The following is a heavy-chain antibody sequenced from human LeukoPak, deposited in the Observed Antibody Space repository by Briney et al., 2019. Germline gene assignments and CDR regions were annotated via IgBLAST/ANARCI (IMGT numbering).Heavy chain of an antibody. D-gene: IGHD4-17*01. CDR1: GFTFSDYY. V-gene: IGHV3-11*01. CDR3: ARERGETATVTTLFDY. CDR2: ISSSGSTI. Sequence: GGSLRLSCAASGFTFSDYYMSWIRQAPGKGLEWVSYISSSGSTIYYADSVKGRFTISRDNAKNSLYLQMNSLRAEDTAVYHCARERGETATVTTLFDYWGQGTLVTVSS. J-gene: IGHJ4*02.